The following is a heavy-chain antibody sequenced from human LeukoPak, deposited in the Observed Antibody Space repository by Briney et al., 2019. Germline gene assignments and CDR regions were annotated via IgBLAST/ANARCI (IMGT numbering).Heavy chain of an antibody. CDR1: GFTFSSYW. Sequence: GGSLRLSCAASGFTFSSYWMSWVRQAPGKGLEWVANIKQDGSEKYYVASVKGRFTISRDNAKNSLFLQMNSLRAEDTAVYYCAKDKSSSSGWYYFDYWGQGTLVTVSS. D-gene: IGHD6-19*01. J-gene: IGHJ4*02. CDR2: IKQDGSEK. CDR3: AKDKSSSSGWYYFDY. V-gene: IGHV3-7*03.